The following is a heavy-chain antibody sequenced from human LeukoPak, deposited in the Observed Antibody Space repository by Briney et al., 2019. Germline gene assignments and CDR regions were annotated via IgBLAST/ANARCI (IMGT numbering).Heavy chain of an antibody. D-gene: IGHD3-9*01. CDR2: INPHSGGT. Sequence: ASVTLSCQASGYRFTGYYIHWVRQAPGQGLEWMGWINPHSGGTKFAQQFQGRVTMTRDTSISTAYMEVSRLRSDDAAVYYCVREYYDILTGSLDYWGQGTLVTVSS. J-gene: IGHJ4*02. V-gene: IGHV1-2*02. CDR1: GYRFTGYY. CDR3: VREYYDILTGSLDY.